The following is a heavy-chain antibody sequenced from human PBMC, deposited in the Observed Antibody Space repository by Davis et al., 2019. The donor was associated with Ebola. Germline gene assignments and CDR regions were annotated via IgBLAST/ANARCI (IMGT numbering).Heavy chain of an antibody. J-gene: IGHJ4*02. CDR3: SGSLRLNDY. D-gene: IGHD3-10*01. V-gene: IGHV3-73*01. CDR2: IRSKANSYAT. CDR1: GFTVSSNY. Sequence: GESLKISCAASGFTVSSNYMSWVRQASGKGLEWVGRIRSKANSYATAYAASVKGRFTISRDDSKNTAYLQMNSLKTEDTAVYYCSGSLRLNDYWGQGTLVTVSS.